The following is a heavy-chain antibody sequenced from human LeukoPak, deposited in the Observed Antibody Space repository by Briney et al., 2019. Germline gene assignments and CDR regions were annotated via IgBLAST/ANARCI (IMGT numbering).Heavy chain of an antibody. Sequence: SETLSLTCAVYGGSFSGYYWSWIRQPPGKGLEWIGEINHSGSTNYNPSLKSRVTTSVDTSKNQFSLKLSSVTAADTAVYYCARGGNCGGDCYNYFDYWGQGTLVTVSS. CDR3: ARGGNCGGDCYNYFDY. CDR2: INHSGST. V-gene: IGHV4-34*01. J-gene: IGHJ4*02. D-gene: IGHD2-21*02. CDR1: GGSFSGYY.